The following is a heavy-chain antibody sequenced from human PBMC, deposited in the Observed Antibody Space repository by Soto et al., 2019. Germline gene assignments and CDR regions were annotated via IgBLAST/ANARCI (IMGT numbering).Heavy chain of an antibody. J-gene: IGHJ6*02. D-gene: IGHD4-17*01. CDR3: AKECWNAYGDFSLYYYYYGMDV. Sequence: GGSLRLSCAASGFTFSSYGMHWVRQAPGKGLEWVAVISYDGSNKYYADSVKGRFTISRDNSKNTLYLQMNSLRPEDTAVYYCAKECWNAYGDFSLYYYYYGMDVWGQGTTVTVAS. V-gene: IGHV3-30*18. CDR2: ISYDGSNK. CDR1: GFTFSSYG.